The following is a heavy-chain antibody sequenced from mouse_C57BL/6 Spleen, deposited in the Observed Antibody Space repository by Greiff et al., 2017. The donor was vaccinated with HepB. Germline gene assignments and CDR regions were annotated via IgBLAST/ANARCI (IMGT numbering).Heavy chain of an antibody. V-gene: IGHV14-4*01. J-gene: IGHJ3*01. CDR2: IDPENGDT. CDR3: TTSYDGYSRLAY. D-gene: IGHD2-3*01. CDR1: GFNIKDDY. Sequence: VQLQQSGAELVRPGASVKLSCTASGFNIKDDYMHWVKQRPEQGLEWIGWIDPENGDTEYASKFQGKATITADTSSNTAYLQRSSLTSEDTAVYYCTTSYDGYSRLAYWGQGTLVTVSA.